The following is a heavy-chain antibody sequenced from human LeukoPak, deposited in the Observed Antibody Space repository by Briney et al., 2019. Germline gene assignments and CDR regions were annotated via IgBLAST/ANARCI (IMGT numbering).Heavy chain of an antibody. CDR3: ARGRPSYGQSIE. J-gene: IGHJ4*02. D-gene: IGHD4-17*01. CDR1: GFTFSSYS. V-gene: IGHV3-48*01. Sequence: PGGSLRLSCAASGFTFSSYSMNWVRQAPGKGLEWVSYISSSSSTIYYADSVKGRFAISRDNAKNSLYLQMSSLRAEDTAVYYCARGRPSYGQSIEWGQGTLVTVSS. CDR2: ISSSSSTI.